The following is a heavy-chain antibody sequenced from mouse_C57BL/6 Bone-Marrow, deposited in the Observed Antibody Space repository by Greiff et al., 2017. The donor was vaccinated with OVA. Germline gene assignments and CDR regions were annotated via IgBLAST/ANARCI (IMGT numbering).Heavy chain of an antibody. CDR3: AREGGLRPNFDY. CDR2: IDPSDSYT. J-gene: IGHJ2*01. CDR1: GYTFTSYW. D-gene: IGHD2-4*01. Sequence: VQLQQPGAELVMPGASVKLSCKASGYTFTSYWMHWVKQRPGQGLEWIGEIDPSDSYTNYNQKFKGKSTLTVDKSSSTAYMQLRSLTSEDSAVYYCAREGGLRPNFDYWGQGTTLTVSS. V-gene: IGHV1-69*01.